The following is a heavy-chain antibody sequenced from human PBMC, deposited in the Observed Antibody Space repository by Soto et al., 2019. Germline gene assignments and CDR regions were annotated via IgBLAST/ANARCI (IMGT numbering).Heavy chain of an antibody. J-gene: IGHJ4*02. CDR2: IWYDGSNK. CDR1: GFTFSSYG. V-gene: IGHV3-33*03. D-gene: IGHD1-26*01. CDR3: ARTSGSYPVPPHFDY. Sequence: GGSLRLSCAASGFTFSSYGMHWVRQAPGKGLEWVALIWYDGSNKYYADSVKGRFTISRDNAKNSLYLQMNSLRAEDTAVYYCARTSGSYPVPPHFDYWGQGTLVTVSS.